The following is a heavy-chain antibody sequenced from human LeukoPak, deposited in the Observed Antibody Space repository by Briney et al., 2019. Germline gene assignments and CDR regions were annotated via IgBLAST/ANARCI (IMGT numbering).Heavy chain of an antibody. V-gene: IGHV4-34*01. CDR2: INHSGGA. CDR3: ARVPLRCLEPFDY. CDR1: GGSFIGYY. D-gene: IGHD3-3*01. Sequence: KASETLSLTCAVYGGSFIGYYWSWIRQPPGKGLEWIGEINHSGGANYNPSLKSRVTISADTSKSQFSLKLGSVTAADTAVYYCARVPLRCLEPFDYWGQGTLVTVSS. J-gene: IGHJ4*02.